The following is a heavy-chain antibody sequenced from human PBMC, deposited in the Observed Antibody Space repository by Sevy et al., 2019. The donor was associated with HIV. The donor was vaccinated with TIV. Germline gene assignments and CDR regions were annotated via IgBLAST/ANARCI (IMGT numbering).Heavy chain of an antibody. D-gene: IGHD3-10*01. V-gene: IGHV4-4*07. J-gene: IGHJ4*02. CDR3: ARESYGSGVDY. CDR2: NYTSGST. CDR1: GGSISSYY. Sequence: SETLSLTCTVSGGSISSYYWSWIRQPAGKGLEWIGRNYTSGSTNYNPSLKSPVTRSVDTSKNQFSLRLGSVTAADTAVYYCARESYGSGVDYWGQRTLVTVSS.